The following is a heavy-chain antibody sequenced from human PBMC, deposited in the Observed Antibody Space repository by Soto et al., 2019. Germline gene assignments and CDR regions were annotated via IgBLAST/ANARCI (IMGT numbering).Heavy chain of an antibody. CDR1: GFTFSSYA. V-gene: IGHV3-30-3*01. Sequence: GGSLRLSCAASGFTFSSYAMHWVRQAPGKGLEWVAVISYDGSNKYYADSVKDRFTISRDNSKNTLYLQMNSLRAEDTAVYYCARDSPSTTANAFDIWGQGTMVTVSS. D-gene: IGHD4-17*01. CDR2: ISYDGSNK. J-gene: IGHJ3*02. CDR3: ARDSPSTTANAFDI.